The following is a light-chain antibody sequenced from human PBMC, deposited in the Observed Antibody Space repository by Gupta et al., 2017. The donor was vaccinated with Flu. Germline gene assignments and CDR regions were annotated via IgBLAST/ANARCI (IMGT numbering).Light chain of an antibody. CDR1: PSISSW. CDR3: HQYSSYPIT. V-gene: IGKV1-5*03. CDR2: LAS. Sequence: PSTLSASVGGRVTITFRASPSISSWMAWYQHKPGKGPKLLIYLASTLHDGVSSRFSGSGSGTEFTLTINRLQPDDAATYYCHQYSSYPITFGQGTRLEIK. J-gene: IGKJ5*01.